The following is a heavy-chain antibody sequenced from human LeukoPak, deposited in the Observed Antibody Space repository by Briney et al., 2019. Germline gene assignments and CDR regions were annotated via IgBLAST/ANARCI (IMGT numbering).Heavy chain of an antibody. J-gene: IGHJ5*02. D-gene: IGHD6-19*01. CDR3: AKRDTIGWYQGGGWFDP. CDR1: GFTFSSYA. V-gene: IGHV3-23*01. CDR2: ISGSGGST. Sequence: GGSLRLSCAASGFTFSSYAMSWVRQAPGKGLEWASAISGSGGSTYYADSVKDRFTISRDNSKNTLYLQMNSLRAEDTAVYYCAKRDTIGWYQGGGWFDPWGQGTLVTVSS.